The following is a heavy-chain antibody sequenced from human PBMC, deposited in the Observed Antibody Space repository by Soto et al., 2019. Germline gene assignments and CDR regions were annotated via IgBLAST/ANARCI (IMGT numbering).Heavy chain of an antibody. J-gene: IGHJ5*02. V-gene: IGHV3-9*01. CDR2: INWNGRTT. Sequence: EVQLVESGGGLLQPGRSLRLSCVASGFIFDDYAMYWIRQAPGKRLEWVLAINWNGRTTAYADPVKGRFTISRDNAKNSLQLQMSSLRLDDTAFYYCANGGSAALIAAAGTDNWFDPWGQGTQVSVSS. D-gene: IGHD6-13*01. CDR1: GFIFDDYA. CDR3: ANGGSAALIAAAGTDNWFDP.